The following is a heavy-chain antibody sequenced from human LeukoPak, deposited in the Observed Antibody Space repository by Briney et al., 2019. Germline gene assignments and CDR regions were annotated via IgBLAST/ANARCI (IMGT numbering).Heavy chain of an antibody. CDR3: AIGSGSYEGAFDY. J-gene: IGHJ4*02. CDR1: GFTFSSYW. D-gene: IGHD1-26*01. V-gene: IGHV3-74*01. CDR2: INSDGSST. Sequence: GRSLRLSCAASGFTFSSYWMHWVRQAPGKGLVWVSRINSDGSSTSYADSVKGRFTISRDNAKNTLYLQMNSLRAEDTAVYYCAIGSGSYEGAFDYWGQGTLVTVSS.